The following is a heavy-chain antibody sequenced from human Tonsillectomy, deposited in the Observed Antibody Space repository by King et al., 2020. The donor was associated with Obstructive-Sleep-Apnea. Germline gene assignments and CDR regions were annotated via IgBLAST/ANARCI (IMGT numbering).Heavy chain of an antibody. V-gene: IGHV3-48*02. CDR3: ARDYGGGLGY. J-gene: IGHJ4*02. CDR1: GFTFSDYS. D-gene: IGHD4-23*01. Sequence: QLVESGGGLVQPGGSLRLSCAASGFTFSDYSMSWVRQAPGRGLEWISYISMTGSTKFYVDSVKGRFTISRDNAKNSLYLQMNGLRDEDTAVYYCARDYGGGLGYWGQGTLVTVSS. CDR2: ISMTGSTK.